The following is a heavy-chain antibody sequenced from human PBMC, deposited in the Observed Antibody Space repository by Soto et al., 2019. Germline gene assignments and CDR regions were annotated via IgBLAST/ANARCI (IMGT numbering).Heavy chain of an antibody. Sequence: EVKLLESGGGLVQPGGSLRLSCATSGFSFSNYGMNWVRQAPGKGLEWVSGITKTGRSTFIADSVRGRFTISRDNLKNIMYLQMNSLRVDDTALYYCTKDGDAYDFAFDKWGQGTIVTVTS. CDR2: ITKTGRST. CDR1: GFSFSNYG. D-gene: IGHD3-3*01. V-gene: IGHV3-23*01. CDR3: TKDGDAYDFAFDK. J-gene: IGHJ3*02.